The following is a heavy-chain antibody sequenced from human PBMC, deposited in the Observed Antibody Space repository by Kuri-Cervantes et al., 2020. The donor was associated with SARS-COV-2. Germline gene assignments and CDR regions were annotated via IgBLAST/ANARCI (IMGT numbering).Heavy chain of an antibody. Sequence: ESLKISCTVSHEPLYSSGHFWGWIRQSPGKGLEWIGSVFYSGTTYYDPSLQSRVTMSVDTSKNQFSLKLSSVTAADTAVYYCARSTSYWYFDLWGRGTLVTVSS. D-gene: IGHD2-2*01. CDR3: ARSTSYWYFDL. V-gene: IGHV4-39*07. CDR2: VFYSGTT. J-gene: IGHJ2*01. CDR1: HEPLYSSGHF.